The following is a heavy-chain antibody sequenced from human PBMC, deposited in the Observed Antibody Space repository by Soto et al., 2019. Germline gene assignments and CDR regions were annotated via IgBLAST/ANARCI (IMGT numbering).Heavy chain of an antibody. CDR1: GLTFSSYG. V-gene: IGHV3-30*18. Sequence: GGSLRLSCAASGLTFSSYGMHWVRQAPGKGPEWVAAISYDGSNKNYADSVKGRFTISRDNSKNTVYLQMNSLRAEDTAVYYCAKDTYYHDSSGHYIFDYWGQGTLVTVSS. CDR3: AKDTYYHDSSGHYIFDY. D-gene: IGHD3-22*01. J-gene: IGHJ4*02. CDR2: ISYDGSNK.